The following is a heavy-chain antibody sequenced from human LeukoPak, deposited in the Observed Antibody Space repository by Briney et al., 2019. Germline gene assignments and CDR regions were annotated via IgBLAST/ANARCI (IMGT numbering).Heavy chain of an antibody. Sequence: GSLRLSCAASGFTVSSNYMSWIRQPPGKGLEWIGEINHSGSTNYNPSLKSRVTISVDTSKNQFSLKLSSVTAADTAVYYCARGQRSRTYYFDYWGQGTLVTVSS. CDR2: INHSGST. CDR3: ARGQRSRTYYFDY. J-gene: IGHJ4*02. V-gene: IGHV4-34*01. D-gene: IGHD1-1*01. CDR1: GFTVSSNY.